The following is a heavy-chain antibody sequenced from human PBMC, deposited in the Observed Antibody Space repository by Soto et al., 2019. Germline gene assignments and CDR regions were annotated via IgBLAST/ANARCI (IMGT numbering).Heavy chain of an antibody. D-gene: IGHD3-10*01. V-gene: IGHV3-33*01. CDR3: ARDNPSKVRGVRAFDI. CDR2: IWYDGSNK. CDR1: GFTFSSYG. J-gene: IGHJ3*02. Sequence: QVQLVESGGGVVQPGRSLRLSCAASGFTFSSYGMHWVRQAPGKGLEWVAVIWYDGSNKYYADSVKGRFTISRDNSKNKLYLQMNSLRAEDTAVYYCARDNPSKVRGVRAFDIWGQGTMVTVSS.